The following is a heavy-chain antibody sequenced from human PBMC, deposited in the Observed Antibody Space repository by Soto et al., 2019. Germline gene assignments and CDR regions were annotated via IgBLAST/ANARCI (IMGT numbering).Heavy chain of an antibody. Sequence: SETLSLTCAVYGGSFSGYYWSWIRQPPGKGLEWIGEINHSGSTNYNPSLKSRVTISVDTSKNQFSLKLSSVTAADTAVYYCARGATVYYYYGMDVWGQGTTVTVSS. CDR2: INHSGST. V-gene: IGHV4-34*01. CDR3: ARGATVYYYYGMDV. J-gene: IGHJ6*02. CDR1: GGSFSGYY. D-gene: IGHD4-17*01.